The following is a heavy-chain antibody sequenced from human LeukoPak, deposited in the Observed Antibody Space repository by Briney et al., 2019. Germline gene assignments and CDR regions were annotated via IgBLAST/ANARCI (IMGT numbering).Heavy chain of an antibody. CDR1: GGSISSYY. D-gene: IGHD6-13*01. CDR3: ARGVYIAAAQYGY. Sequence: SETLSLTCTVSGGSISSYYWSWIRQPPGKGLEWIGYIYYSGTTNYNLSLKSRVTISVDTSKTQFCLKLSSVTAAGTAVYYCARGVYIAAAQYGYWGQGTLVTVSS. J-gene: IGHJ4*02. CDR2: IYYSGTT. V-gene: IGHV4-59*01.